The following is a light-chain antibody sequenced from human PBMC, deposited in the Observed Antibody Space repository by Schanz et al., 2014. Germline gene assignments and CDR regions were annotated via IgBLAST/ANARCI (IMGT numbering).Light chain of an antibody. V-gene: IGKV3-15*01. CDR1: QSVSSN. Sequence: EIVMTQSPATLSVSPGERATLSCRASQSVSSNLAWYQQKPGQAPRLLIYGASTRATGIPARFSGSGSGTEFTLTISSLQSEDFAVYYCQQYGSSFGTFGQGTEVEIK. J-gene: IGKJ1*01. CDR2: GAS. CDR3: QQYGSSFGT.